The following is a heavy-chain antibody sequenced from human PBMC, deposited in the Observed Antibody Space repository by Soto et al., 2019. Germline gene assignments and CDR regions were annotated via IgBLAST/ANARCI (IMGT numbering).Heavy chain of an antibody. CDR3: ARDAYDPDRFDWLSEEGEYYYYGMDV. CDR1: GFTFSSYA. V-gene: IGHV3-30-3*01. J-gene: IGHJ6*02. D-gene: IGHD3-9*01. CDR2: ISYDGSNK. Sequence: GGSLRLSCAASGFTFSSYAMHWVRQAPGKGLEWVAVISYDGSNKYYADSVKGRFTISRDNSKNTLYLQMNSLRAEDTAVYYCARDAYDPDRFDWLSEEGEYYYYGMDVWGQGTTVTVSS.